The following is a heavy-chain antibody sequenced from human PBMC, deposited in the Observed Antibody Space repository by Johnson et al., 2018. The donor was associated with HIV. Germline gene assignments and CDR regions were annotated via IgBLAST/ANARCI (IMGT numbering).Heavy chain of an antibody. D-gene: IGHD3-22*01. Sequence: VQLVESGGGLVQPGRSLRLSCAASGFTFDDYAMHWVRQAPGKGLEWVSGISWNSGSIGYADSVKGRFTISRDNAKNSLYLQMNSLRAEDTAVYYCAREEVIDAFDIWGQGTMVTVSS. CDR3: AREEVIDAFDI. V-gene: IGHV3-9*01. CDR2: ISWNSGSI. J-gene: IGHJ3*02. CDR1: GFTFDDYA.